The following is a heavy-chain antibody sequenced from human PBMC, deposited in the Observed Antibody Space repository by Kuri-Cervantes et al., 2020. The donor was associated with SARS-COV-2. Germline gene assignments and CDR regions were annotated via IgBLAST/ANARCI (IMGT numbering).Heavy chain of an antibody. J-gene: IGHJ5*02. CDR1: GGSISSYY. V-gene: IGHV4-59*01. CDR3: ARLWFGEHYEGDWFDP. D-gene: IGHD3-10*01. Sequence: SETLSLTCTVSGGSISSYYWSWIRQPPGKGLEWIGYIYYSGSTNYNPSLESRVTISVDTSKNQFSLKLSSVTAADTAVYYCARLWFGEHYEGDWFDPWGQGTLVTVSS. CDR2: IYYSGST.